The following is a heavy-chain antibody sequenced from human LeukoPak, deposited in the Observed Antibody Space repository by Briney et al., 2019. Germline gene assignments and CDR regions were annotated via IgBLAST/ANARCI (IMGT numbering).Heavy chain of an antibody. J-gene: IGHJ4*02. Sequence: GASVKVSCKASGYTFTGYYMHWVRQAPGQGLEWMGRINPNSGGTNYAQKFQGRVTMTRDTSISTAYMELSRLRSDDTAVYYCARDGAEVVITTYYFDYWGQGTLVTVSS. CDR3: ARDGAEVVITTYYFDY. V-gene: IGHV1-2*06. CDR2: INPNSGGT. D-gene: IGHD3-22*01. CDR1: GYTFTGYY.